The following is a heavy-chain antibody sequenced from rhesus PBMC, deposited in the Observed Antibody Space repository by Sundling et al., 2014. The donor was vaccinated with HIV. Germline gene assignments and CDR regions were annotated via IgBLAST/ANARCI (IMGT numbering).Heavy chain of an antibody. CDR3: ARESVAGLLGRGFDH. Sequence: QVQLQESGPGLVKPSETLSLTCTVSGDSISSYWWSWVRQPPGKGLEWIGGIYSNSESTNYNPSLKSRVTISKDTSKNQFSLRLSSVTAADTAVYFCARESVAGLLGRGFDHWGQGLQVIVSS. CDR2: IYSNSEST. J-gene: IGHJ4*01. D-gene: IGHD6-37*01. CDR1: GDSISSYW. V-gene: IGHV4S13*01.